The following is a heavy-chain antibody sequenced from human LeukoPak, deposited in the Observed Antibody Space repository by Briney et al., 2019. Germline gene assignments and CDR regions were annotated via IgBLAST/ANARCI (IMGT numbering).Heavy chain of an antibody. CDR1: GGSISSSNW. CDR3: ASDCSGGSCYADY. V-gene: IGHV4-39*01. J-gene: IGHJ4*02. D-gene: IGHD2-15*01. Sequence: SETLSLTCAVSGGSISSSNWWSWVRQPPGKGLEWIGSIYYSGSTYYNPSLKSRVTISVDTSKNQFSLKLSSVTAADTAVYYCASDCSGGSCYADYWGQGTLVTVSS. CDR2: IYYSGST.